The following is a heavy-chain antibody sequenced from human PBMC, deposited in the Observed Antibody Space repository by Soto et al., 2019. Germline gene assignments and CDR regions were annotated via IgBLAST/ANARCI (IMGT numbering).Heavy chain of an antibody. CDR1: GGSVSSGSYY. CDR3: ARVWDNALDP. Sequence: QVQLQESGPGLVKPSETLSLTCTVSGGSVSSGSYYWSWIRQPPGKGLEWIGYIYYRGSTNYNPSLKSRVYIPVDTSKNQFSLRLSSVTAADTAVYCCARVWDNALDPWGQGTLGTVSS. V-gene: IGHV4-61*01. J-gene: IGHJ5*02. D-gene: IGHD1-26*01. CDR2: IYYRGST.